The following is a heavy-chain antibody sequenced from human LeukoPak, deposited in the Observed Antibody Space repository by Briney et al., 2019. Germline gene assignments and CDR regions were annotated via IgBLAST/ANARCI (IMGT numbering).Heavy chain of an antibody. CDR3: AGGDSEYSSFFFGY. CDR1: GGTFSSYA. J-gene: IGHJ4*02. D-gene: IGHD6-6*01. V-gene: IGHV1-69*04. CDR2: IIPILGIA. Sequence: SVKVSCKASGGTFSSYAISWVRQAPGQGLEWMGRIIPILGIANYAQKFQGRVTITADKSTSTAYMELSSLRSEDTAVYYCAGGDSEYSSFFFGYWGQGTLVTVSS.